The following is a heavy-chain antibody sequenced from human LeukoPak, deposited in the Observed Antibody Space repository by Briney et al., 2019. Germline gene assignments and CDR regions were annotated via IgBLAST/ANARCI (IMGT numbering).Heavy chain of an antibody. CDR1: GFTLSSYA. D-gene: IGHD6-19*01. CDR2: ISGSGGST. CDR3: ARGAGSSGWYME. V-gene: IGHV3-23*01. Sequence: GGSLRLSCAASGFTLSSYAMSWVRQAPGKGLEWVSAISGSGGSTYYADSVKGRFTISRDNSKNTLYLQMNSLRAEDTAVYYCARGAGSSGWYMEWGQGTLVTVSS. J-gene: IGHJ4*02.